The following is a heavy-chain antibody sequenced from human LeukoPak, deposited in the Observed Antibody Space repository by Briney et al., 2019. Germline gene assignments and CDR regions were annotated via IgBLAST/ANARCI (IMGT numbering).Heavy chain of an antibody. Sequence: ASVKVSCKASGYTFTGYYMHWVRQAPGQGLEWMGWINPNSGGTNYAQKFQGRVTMTRDTSISTAYMELSRLRSDDTAVYYCARDKSITMVRGVIIYYFDYWGQGTLVTVSS. J-gene: IGHJ4*02. CDR2: INPNSGGT. CDR1: GYTFTGYY. V-gene: IGHV1-2*02. D-gene: IGHD3-10*01. CDR3: ARDKSITMVRGVIIYYFDY.